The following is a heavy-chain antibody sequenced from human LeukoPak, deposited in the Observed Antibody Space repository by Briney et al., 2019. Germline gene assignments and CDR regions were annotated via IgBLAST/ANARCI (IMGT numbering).Heavy chain of an antibody. CDR3: AREGYYGSGSPPSLYFDY. Sequence: GGSLGLSCAASGFTFRNYVIHWVRQAPGKGLEWVAVTSSDLNVKLYADSVKGRFTISRDNSRSTLYLQMNSLRPEDTAIYYCAREGYYGSGSPPSLYFDYGGQGALVTVSS. D-gene: IGHD3-10*01. J-gene: IGHJ4*02. V-gene: IGHV3-30-3*01. CDR2: TSSDLNVK. CDR1: GFTFRNYV.